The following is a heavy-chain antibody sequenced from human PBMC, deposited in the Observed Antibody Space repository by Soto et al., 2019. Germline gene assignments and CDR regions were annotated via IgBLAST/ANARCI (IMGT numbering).Heavy chain of an antibody. D-gene: IGHD2-15*01. Sequence: QVQLVESGGGVVQPGRSLRLSCAASGFNFSSYGMHWVRQAPGKGLEWVAVIWYDGSNKYYADSVKGRFTISRDNSKNTQYLQMNSLRAEDTAVYSSARDQDVVGVAASNSYYYGMDVWGQGTTVTVSS. CDR2: IWYDGSNK. CDR3: ARDQDVVGVAASNSYYYGMDV. V-gene: IGHV3-33*01. J-gene: IGHJ6*02. CDR1: GFNFSSYG.